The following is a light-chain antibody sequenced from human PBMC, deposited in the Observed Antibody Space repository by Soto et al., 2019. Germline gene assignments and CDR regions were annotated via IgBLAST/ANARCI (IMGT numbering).Light chain of an antibody. CDR2: WAS. V-gene: IGKV4-1*01. J-gene: IGKJ1*01. Sequence: DIVMTQSPDSLAVSLGERATINCKSSQSLLYSSNNKNYLAWYQQKPGQPPKLLIYWASTRESGVPDRFSGSGSGTDFTITISSLQAEDVAVYYCQQYYSTPRTFGKGTKVEIK. CDR3: QQYYSTPRT. CDR1: QSLLYSSNNKNY.